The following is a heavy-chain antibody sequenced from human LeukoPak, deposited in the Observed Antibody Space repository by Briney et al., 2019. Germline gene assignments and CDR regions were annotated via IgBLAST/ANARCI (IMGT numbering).Heavy chain of an antibody. CDR3: ARETLGYLFDEYFDY. Sequence: AXVKVSCKAFNXTFTNYGVSWVRQAPGQGLEWMGWISTNNGDTKFAQKFQGRVTMTADTSTSTVYMELRSLRSDDTATYYCARETLGYLFDEYFDYWGQGTLVTVSS. D-gene: IGHD3-16*01. V-gene: IGHV1-18*01. CDR1: NXTFTNYG. CDR2: ISTNNGDT. J-gene: IGHJ4*02.